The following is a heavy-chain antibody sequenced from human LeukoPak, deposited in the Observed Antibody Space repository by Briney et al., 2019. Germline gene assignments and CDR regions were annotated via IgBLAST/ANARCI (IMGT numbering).Heavy chain of an antibody. CDR3: ARDSGYSYGYDY. Sequence: NPSETLSLTCTVSGGSISSYYWSWIRQPPGKGLEWIGYISYSGSTNFNPSLKSRVTISVDTSKNQFSLKLSSVNTADTAVYYCARDSGYSYGYDYWGLGTLVTVSS. CDR1: GGSISSYY. V-gene: IGHV4-59*01. CDR2: ISYSGST. D-gene: IGHD5-18*01. J-gene: IGHJ4*02.